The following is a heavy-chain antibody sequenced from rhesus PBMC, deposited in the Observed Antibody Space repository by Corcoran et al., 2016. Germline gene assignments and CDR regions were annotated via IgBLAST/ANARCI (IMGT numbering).Heavy chain of an antibody. V-gene: IGHV4-80*01. CDR1: GVSFRSSW. J-gene: IGHJ5-1*01. CDR3: TSPIRYRFDV. Sequence: QVQLQESGPGLLKPSETLSLTCAVSGVSFRSSWWHWSRQSPGKGLEWIGEINGYTGSTNYNPSLQSRVTISMDVSTSQFSLRLTSVTAADTAVYYCTSPIRYRFDVWGPGVLVSVSS. D-gene: IGHD4-29*01. CDR2: INGYTGST.